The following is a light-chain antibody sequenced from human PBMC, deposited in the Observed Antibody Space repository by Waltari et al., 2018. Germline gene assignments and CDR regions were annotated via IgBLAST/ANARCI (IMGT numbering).Light chain of an antibody. CDR1: QSVGPF. Sequence: DIKMTQSPYSLSASIGDTVTITCRASQSVGPFLNWYQQKPGEAPNLLIYKTSHLQGGVSSRFSGSGSGTEFTLTIDNLQPEDFATYYCQQSDGIPFTFGPGT. CDR3: QQSDGIPFT. CDR2: KTS. J-gene: IGKJ2*01. V-gene: IGKV1-39*01.